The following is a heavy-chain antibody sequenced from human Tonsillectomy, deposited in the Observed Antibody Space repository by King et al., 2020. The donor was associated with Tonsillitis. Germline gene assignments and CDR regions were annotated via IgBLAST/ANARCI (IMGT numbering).Heavy chain of an antibody. J-gene: IGHJ4*02. D-gene: IGHD5-24*01. CDR2: ISGSGGST. CDR3: AKDNLGDGYNWNGGIDY. V-gene: IGHV3-23*04. Sequence: VQLVESGGGLVQPGGSLRLSCAASGFTFSSYAMSWVRQAPGKGLEWVSAISGSGGSTYYADSVKGRFTISRDNSKNTLYLQMNSLRAEDTAVYYCAKDNLGDGYNWNGGIDYWGQGTLVTVSS. CDR1: GFTFSSYA.